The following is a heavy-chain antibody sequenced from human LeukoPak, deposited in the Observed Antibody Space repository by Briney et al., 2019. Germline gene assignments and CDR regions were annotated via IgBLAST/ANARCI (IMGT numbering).Heavy chain of an antibody. Sequence: PSETLSLTCTVSGASISSYYWSWIRQSPGKGLEWIGYVHHTGSRSYNPSLKSRVTISLDRDKSQFSLKSTSVTAADTAVYYCARERATSGRCRFDFWGQGALVTVSS. V-gene: IGHV4-59*01. CDR2: VHHTGSR. J-gene: IGHJ4*02. D-gene: IGHD6-25*01. CDR3: ARERATSGRCRFDF. CDR1: GASISSYY.